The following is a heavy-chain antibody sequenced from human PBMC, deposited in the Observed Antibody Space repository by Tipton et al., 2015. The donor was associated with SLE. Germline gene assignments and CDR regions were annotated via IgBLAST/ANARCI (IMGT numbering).Heavy chain of an antibody. Sequence: QLVQSGGGLVKPGGSLRLSCAASGFTFSSYSMNWVRQAPGKGLEWVSSISSSSSYIYYADSVKGRFTISRDNAKNSLYLQMNSLRAEDTAVYYCARGCSSTSNAFDIWGQGTMVTVSS. CDR2: ISSSSSYI. CDR3: ARGCSSTSNAFDI. V-gene: IGHV3-21*01. CDR1: GFTFSSYS. J-gene: IGHJ3*02. D-gene: IGHD2-2*01.